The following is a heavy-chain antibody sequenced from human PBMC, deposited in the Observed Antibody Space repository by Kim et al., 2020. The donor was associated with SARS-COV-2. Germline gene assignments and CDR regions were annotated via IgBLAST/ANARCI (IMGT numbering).Heavy chain of an antibody. V-gene: IGHV1-18*04. CDR2: ISPKNGKT. CDR1: GYTFNTYG. J-gene: IGHJ4*02. Sequence: ASVKVSCKASGYTFNTYGISWVRQAPGQGLEWMGWISPKNGKTNYAQNFRGRISMTTDISTSTAHIELRSLRSDDTAMYYCARDQDFSVEYWGQGTLVTVP. CDR3: ARDQDFSVEY.